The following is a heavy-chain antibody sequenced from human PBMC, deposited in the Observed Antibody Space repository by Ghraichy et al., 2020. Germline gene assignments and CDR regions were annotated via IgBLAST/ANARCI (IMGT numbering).Heavy chain of an antibody. CDR3: ATGAREAPLGGHSYYYMDV. CDR2: FDPGDGET. Sequence: ASVKVSCKVSGYILSELSMHWVRQAPGKGLEWMGGFDPGDGETFYAQRFQGRVTMTEDTSTDTAYMELSSLRSEDTAVYYCATGAREAPLGGHSYYYMDVWGKGTTVTV. J-gene: IGHJ6*03. V-gene: IGHV1-24*01. CDR1: GYILSELS.